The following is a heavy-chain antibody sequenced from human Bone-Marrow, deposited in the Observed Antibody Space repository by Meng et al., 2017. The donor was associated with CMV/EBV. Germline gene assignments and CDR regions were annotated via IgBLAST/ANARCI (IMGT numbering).Heavy chain of an antibody. D-gene: IGHD2-15*01. CDR1: GFTFSSYA. CDR3: TKDRGGFRYCSGGTCYKFDY. J-gene: IGHJ4*02. V-gene: IGHV3-23*01. Sequence: GGSLRLSCAASGFTFSSYAMSWVRQAPGKGLEWVSTFGSSGNTYYADSVKGRFAISRDNSKNTLFLQMNNLRAEDTAVYYCTKDRGGFRYCSGGTCYKFDYWGQGTLVTVSS. CDR2: FGSSGNT.